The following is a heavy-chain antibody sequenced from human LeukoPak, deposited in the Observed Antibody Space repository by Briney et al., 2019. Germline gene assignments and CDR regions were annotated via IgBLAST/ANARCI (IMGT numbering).Heavy chain of an antibody. J-gene: IGHJ3*02. V-gene: IGHV3-21*01. CDR2: ISSSSSYI. CDR1: GFTFSSYS. CDR3: ASLMVRGIPFVDI. Sequence: PGGSLRLSCAASGFTFSSYSMNWVRQAPGKGLEWVSSISSSSSYIYCADSVKGRFTISRDNAKNSLYLQMNSLRAEDTAVYYCASLMVRGIPFVDIWGQGTMVTVSS. D-gene: IGHD3-10*01.